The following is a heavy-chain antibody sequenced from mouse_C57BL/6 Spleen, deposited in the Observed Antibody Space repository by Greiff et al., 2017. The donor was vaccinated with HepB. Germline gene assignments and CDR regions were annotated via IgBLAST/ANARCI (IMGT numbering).Heavy chain of an antibody. D-gene: IGHD1-1*01. CDR1: GYTFTDYN. CDR2: INPNNGGT. V-gene: IGHV1-22*01. Sequence: EVQLQESGPELVKPGASVKMSCKASGYTFTDYNMHWVKQSHGKSLEWIGYINPNNGGTSYNQKFKGKATLTVNKSSSTAYMELRSLTSEDSAVYYCARSTYYYGSSWGYWGQGTTLTVSS. J-gene: IGHJ2*01. CDR3: ARSTYYYGSSWGY.